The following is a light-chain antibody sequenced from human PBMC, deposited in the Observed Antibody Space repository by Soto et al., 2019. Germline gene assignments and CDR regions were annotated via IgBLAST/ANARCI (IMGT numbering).Light chain of an antibody. Sequence: DIQMTQSPSTLSASVGDRVTITCRASQSISYSLAWYQQKPGKAPKVLIYKASSLESGVPSRFSGSGSGTEFTLTITSLQPDDFATYYCKQYNSYPVTFGGGTKVEIK. CDR2: KAS. V-gene: IGKV1-5*03. CDR3: KQYNSYPVT. J-gene: IGKJ4*01. CDR1: QSISYS.